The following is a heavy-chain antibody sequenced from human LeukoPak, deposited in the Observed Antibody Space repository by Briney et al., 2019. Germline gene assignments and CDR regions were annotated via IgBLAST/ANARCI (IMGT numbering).Heavy chain of an antibody. V-gene: IGHV1-69*08. D-gene: IGHD2-21*01. CDR3: ARIPSIVYVPSTAYYYMDV. CDR2: VIPTTGTT. Sequence: SVKVSCKASGGSFTSYTFTWGRQAPGQGLEWVGRVIPTTGTTNYAQNFQGRVTITADKSTRTVYMELSRLGSEDTAVYYCARIPSIVYVPSTAYYYMDVWGTGTAVTVSS. J-gene: IGHJ6*03. CDR1: GGSFTSYT.